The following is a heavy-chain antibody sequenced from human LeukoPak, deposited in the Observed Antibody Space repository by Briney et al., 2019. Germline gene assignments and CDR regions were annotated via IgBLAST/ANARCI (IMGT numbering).Heavy chain of an antibody. Sequence: GRALRLSCAASGFTFSSYGMHWVRQAPGKGLEWVAVIWRDGGNIYYAGSVQGRFTISKDTSKSTLYLQMNSLRDEDTATYYCARDEFSNYGSYYFGMDVWGQGTTVTVSS. D-gene: IGHD4-11*01. J-gene: IGHJ6*02. CDR3: ARDEFSNYGSYYFGMDV. CDR1: GFTFSSYG. CDR2: IWRDGGNI. V-gene: IGHV3-33*01.